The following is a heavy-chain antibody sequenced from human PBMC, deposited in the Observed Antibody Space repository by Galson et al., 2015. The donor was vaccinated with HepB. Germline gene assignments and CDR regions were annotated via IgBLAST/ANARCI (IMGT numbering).Heavy chain of an antibody. Sequence: SVKVSCKVSGYTLTELSMHWVRQAPGKGLEWMGGFDPEDGETIYAQKFQGRVTMTEDTSTDTAYMELSSLRSEDTAVYYCATVYSSGWYRPDGMDVWGQGTTVTVSS. J-gene: IGHJ6*02. CDR2: FDPEDGET. V-gene: IGHV1-24*01. D-gene: IGHD6-19*01. CDR3: ATVYSSGWYRPDGMDV. CDR1: GYTLTELS.